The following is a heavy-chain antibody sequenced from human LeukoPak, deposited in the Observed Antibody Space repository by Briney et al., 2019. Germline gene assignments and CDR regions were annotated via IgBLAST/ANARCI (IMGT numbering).Heavy chain of an antibody. CDR1: GFAFSSYA. CDR2: LTDSGRIT. D-gene: IGHD6-19*01. V-gene: IGHV3-23*01. J-gene: IGHJ5*01. Sequence: GGSLRLSCAASGFAFSSYAMTWVRQAPGKGLEWASALTDSGRITHYAGSVKGRFTISRDNSKNTLYLQMNSLRAEDTAVYYCSREQVAVPGGDSWGQGTLVTVSS. CDR3: SREQVAVPGGDS.